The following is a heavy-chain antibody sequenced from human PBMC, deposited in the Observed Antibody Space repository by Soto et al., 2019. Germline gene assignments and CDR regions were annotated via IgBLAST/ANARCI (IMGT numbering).Heavy chain of an antibody. J-gene: IGHJ4*02. D-gene: IGHD5-12*01. CDR1: GYTLTIYG. CDR3: AGGPGGWLRLRGASDY. Sequence: ASVKVSCKASGYTLTIYGVSWVLQAPGQGLEYMGWMNTYNGNTKYEQKFQGRVTMTTDTSTNTAYMELRSLRSEDTAVYYCAGGPGGWLRLRGASDYWGQGTLVTVSS. V-gene: IGHV1-18*01. CDR2: MNTYNGNT.